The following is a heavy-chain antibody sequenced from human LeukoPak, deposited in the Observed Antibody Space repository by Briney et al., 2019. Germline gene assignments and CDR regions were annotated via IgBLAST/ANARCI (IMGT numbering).Heavy chain of an antibody. V-gene: IGHV3-7*03. CDR3: ARHTSGQPFDY. Sequence: GGSLRLSCAASEFTFSNYWMNWVRQAPGNALEWVAYISKDGSEKYYVDSVKGRFTISRDNAKNSLYLQMNSLRAEDTAVYYCARHTSGQPFDYWGQGTLVTVSS. CDR1: EFTFSNYW. CDR2: ISKDGSEK. J-gene: IGHJ4*02. D-gene: IGHD6-19*01.